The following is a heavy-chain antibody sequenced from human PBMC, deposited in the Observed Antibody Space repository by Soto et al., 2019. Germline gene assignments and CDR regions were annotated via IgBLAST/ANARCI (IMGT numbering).Heavy chain of an antibody. CDR1: GFSCSGCW. CDR3: AGNER. J-gene: IGHJ4*02. V-gene: IGHV3-7*05. Sequence: EVQLVESGGGLVQPGGSLRLSCAVSGFSCSGCWMIWVRQTPGKGLEWVANINQDGSAKNYVESVKGRFTISRDNAKNSLYLEMNSLRVEDTAVYYCAGNERWGQGTLVTVSS. CDR2: INQDGSAK.